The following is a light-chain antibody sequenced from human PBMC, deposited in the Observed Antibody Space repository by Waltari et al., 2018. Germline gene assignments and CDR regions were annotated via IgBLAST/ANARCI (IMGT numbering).Light chain of an antibody. CDR3: QQYYDIPVT. J-gene: IGKJ2*01. Sequence: DIVMTQSPDSLPVSLGERATLNCKSSQSVLYNTDNKNYLAWYQQKQGQSPKLLIYWASTRESGVPDRFSGSGSGTDFTLTISGLQADDAAIYFCQQYYDIPVTFGQGTRLEIK. CDR1: QSVLYNTDNKNY. V-gene: IGKV4-1*01. CDR2: WAS.